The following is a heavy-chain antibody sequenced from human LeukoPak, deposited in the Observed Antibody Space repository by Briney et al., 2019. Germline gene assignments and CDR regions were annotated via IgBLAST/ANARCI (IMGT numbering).Heavy chain of an antibody. V-gene: IGHV3-23*01. CDR3: ARALSAVGGTWYFDY. J-gene: IGHJ4*02. CDR1: GFTFSSYA. D-gene: IGHD6-19*01. Sequence: PGGSLRLSCAASGFTFSSYAMSWVRQAPGKGLEWVSAISGSGGSTYYADSVTGRFTISRDNSKDTLYLQMNSLRAEDTAVYYCARALSAVGGTWYFDYWGQGTLVTVSS. CDR2: ISGSGGST.